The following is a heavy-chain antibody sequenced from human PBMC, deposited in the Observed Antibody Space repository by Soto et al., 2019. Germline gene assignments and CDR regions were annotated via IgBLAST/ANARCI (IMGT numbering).Heavy chain of an antibody. V-gene: IGHV4-4*02. CDR3: ARGPIAAAGNWFDP. D-gene: IGHD6-13*01. Sequence: SETLSLTCAVSGGSISSSNLWSCVRQPPGKGLEWIGEIYHSGSTNYNPSLKSRVTISVDKSKNQFSLKLSSVTAADTAVYYCARGPIAAAGNWFDPWGQGTLVTVYS. CDR2: IYHSGST. J-gene: IGHJ5*02. CDR1: GGSISSSNL.